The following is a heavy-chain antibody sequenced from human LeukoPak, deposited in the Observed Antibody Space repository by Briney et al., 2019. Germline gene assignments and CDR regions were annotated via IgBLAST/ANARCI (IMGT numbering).Heavy chain of an antibody. CDR2: INPNSGGT. CDR1: GYTFTGYY. Sequence: ASVKVSCKASGYTFTGYYMHWVRQAPEQGLEWMGWINPNSGGTNYAQKFQGRVTMTRDTSITTAYMELSRLRSDDTAVYYCARVITTDDAFDIWGQGTMVTVSS. CDR3: ARVITTDDAFDI. D-gene: IGHD3-22*01. V-gene: IGHV1-2*02. J-gene: IGHJ3*02.